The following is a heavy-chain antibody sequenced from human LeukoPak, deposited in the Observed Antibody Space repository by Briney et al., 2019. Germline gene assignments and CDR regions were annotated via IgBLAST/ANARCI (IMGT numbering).Heavy chain of an antibody. CDR3: ARGRDYYDSSGYYSSDV. V-gene: IGHV1-18*01. CDR2: ISAYNGNT. D-gene: IGHD3-22*01. Sequence: ASVKVSCKASGYTFTSYGISWVRQAPGQGLEWMGWISAYNGNTNYAQKLQGRVTMTTDTSTSTAYMELRSLRSDDTAVYYCARGRDYYDSSGYYSSDVWGQGTLVTVSS. CDR1: GYTFTSYG. J-gene: IGHJ4*02.